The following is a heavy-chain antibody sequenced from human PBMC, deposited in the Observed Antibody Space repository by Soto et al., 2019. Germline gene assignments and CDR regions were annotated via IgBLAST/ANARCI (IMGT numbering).Heavy chain of an antibody. CDR2: IYYSGST. D-gene: IGHD6-13*01. CDR1: GGSISSYY. CDR3: ARGKSASTRWYPAYFQH. V-gene: IGHV4-59*01. Sequence: SETLSLTCTVSGGSISSYYWSWIRQPPGKGLEWIGYIYYSGSTNYNPSLKSRVTISVDTSKNQFSLTLCSVTAADTAVYYCARGKSASTRWYPAYFQHWGQGTLVTVSS. J-gene: IGHJ1*01.